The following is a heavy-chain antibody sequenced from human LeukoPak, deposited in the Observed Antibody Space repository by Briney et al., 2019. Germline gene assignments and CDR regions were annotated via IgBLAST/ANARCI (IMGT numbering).Heavy chain of an antibody. CDR1: GFTFSDYY. CDR3: ARARYYYDSKGFDP. Sequence: GGSLRLSCAASGFTFSDYYMSWIRQAPGKGLEWVSYISSSGSTIYYADSVKGRFTISRDNAKNSLYLQMNSLRAEDTAVYYCARARYYYDSKGFDPWGQGTLVTVSS. CDR2: ISSSGSTI. D-gene: IGHD3-22*01. V-gene: IGHV3-11*01. J-gene: IGHJ5*02.